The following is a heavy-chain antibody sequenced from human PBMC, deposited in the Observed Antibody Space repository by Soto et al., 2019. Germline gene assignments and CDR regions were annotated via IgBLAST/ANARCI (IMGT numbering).Heavy chain of an antibody. V-gene: IGHV3-74*01. D-gene: IGHD3-22*01. CDR1: GFTFSSYW. Sequence: GGSLRLSCAASGFTFSSYWMHWVRQAPGKGLVWVSRINSDGSSTSYADSVKGRFTISRDNAKNTLYLQMNSLRAEDTAVYYCASYYDSFYYGMDVWGQGTTVTVSS. CDR3: ASYYDSFYYGMDV. CDR2: INSDGSST. J-gene: IGHJ6*02.